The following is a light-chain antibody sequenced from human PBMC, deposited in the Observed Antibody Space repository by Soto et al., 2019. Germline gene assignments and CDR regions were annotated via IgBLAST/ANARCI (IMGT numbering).Light chain of an antibody. J-gene: IGLJ2*01. Sequence: QSALTQPPSASGSPGQSVTISCAGTSSDVGGYNFVSWYQHHPGKAPKLMLYEVTKRPSGVPDRFSGSKSGNTASLTVSGLQTEDEAVYYCRSYAGSNTLVVFGGGTQLTVL. V-gene: IGLV2-8*01. CDR3: RSYAGSNTLVV. CDR1: SSDVGGYNF. CDR2: EVT.